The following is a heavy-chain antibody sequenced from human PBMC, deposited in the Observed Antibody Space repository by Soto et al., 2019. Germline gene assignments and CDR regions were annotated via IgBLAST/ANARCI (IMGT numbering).Heavy chain of an antibody. CDR2: IIPILGIA. V-gene: IGHV1-69*02. CDR1: GGTFSSYT. D-gene: IGHD3-16*02. CDR3: ARGVDYIWGSYRPYFDY. J-gene: IGHJ4*02. Sequence: QVQLVQSGAEVKKPGSSVKVSCKASGGTFSSYTISWVRQAPGQGLEWMGRIIPILGIANYAQKFQGRVTITADKSTSTAYMELSSLRSEDTAVYYCARGVDYIWGSYRPYFDYWGQGTLVTVSS.